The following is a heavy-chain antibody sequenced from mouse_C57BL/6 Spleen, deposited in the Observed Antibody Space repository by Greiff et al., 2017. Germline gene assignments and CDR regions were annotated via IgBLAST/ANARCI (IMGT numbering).Heavy chain of an antibody. CDR2: INPGSGGT. D-gene: IGHD2-4*01. CDR3: ARSYYDYDDYFDY. J-gene: IGHJ2*01. V-gene: IGHV1-54*01. CDR1: GYAFTNYL. Sequence: VPLQQSGAELVRPGTSVKVSCKASGYAFTNYLIEWVKQRPGQGLEWIGVINPGSGGTNYNEKFKGKATLTADKSSSTAYMQLSSLTSEDSAVYVCARSYYDYDDYFDYWGQGTTLTVSS.